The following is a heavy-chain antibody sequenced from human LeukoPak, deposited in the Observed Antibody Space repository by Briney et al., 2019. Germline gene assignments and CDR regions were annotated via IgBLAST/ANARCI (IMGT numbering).Heavy chain of an antibody. D-gene: IGHD3-22*01. V-gene: IGHV3-74*01. CDR3: ARGPLQGIVVIPGWFDP. J-gene: IGHJ5*02. CDR1: GFTFSSYW. CDR2: INSDGSST. Sequence: GGSLRLSCAASGFTFSSYWMHWVRQAPGKGLVWVSRINSDGSSTSHADSVKGRFTISRDNAKNTLYLQMNSLRAEDTAVYYCARGPLQGIVVIPGWFDPWGQGTLVTVSS.